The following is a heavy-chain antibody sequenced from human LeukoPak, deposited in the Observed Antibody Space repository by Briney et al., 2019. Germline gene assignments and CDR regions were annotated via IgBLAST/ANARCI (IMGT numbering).Heavy chain of an antibody. Sequence: PGGSLRLSCAASGFTFSSYAMHWVRQAPGKGLEYVSAISSNGGSTYYANSVKGRFTISRDNSKNTLYLQMGSLRAEDMAVYYCARARSTMVRGVIITTFDYWGQGTLVTVPS. CDR3: ARARSTMVRGVIITTFDY. CDR2: ISSNGGST. V-gene: IGHV3-64*01. D-gene: IGHD3-10*01. CDR1: GFTFSSYA. J-gene: IGHJ4*02.